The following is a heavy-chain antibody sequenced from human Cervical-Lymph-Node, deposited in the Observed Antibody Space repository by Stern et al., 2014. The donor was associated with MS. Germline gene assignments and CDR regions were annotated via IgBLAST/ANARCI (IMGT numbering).Heavy chain of an antibody. J-gene: IGHJ4*02. V-gene: IGHV1-46*01. CDR3: ARGTGYSYYFDY. CDR2: INPSGGST. Sequence: QVQLLESGAEVKNPGAPVGVSCKASGSTFTDPYIHWGRQPPGQGLDGMGVINPSGGSTTNAKKFQGSLTMTRDSSTSTVHMELSSLRSEDTALYYCARGTGYSYYFDYWGQGTLVTVSS. CDR1: GSTFTDPY. D-gene: IGHD3/OR15-3a*01.